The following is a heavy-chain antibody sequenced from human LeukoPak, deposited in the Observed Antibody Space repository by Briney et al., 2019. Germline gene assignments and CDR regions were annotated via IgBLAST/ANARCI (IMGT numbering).Heavy chain of an antibody. CDR2: IYYTGST. J-gene: IGHJ4*02. D-gene: IGHD1-26*01. Sequence: PSETLSLTCTVSGGSTSSGTYYWGWIRQPPGKGLEWIGSIYYTGSTYYNPSPKSRVTISVDTSKNRFSLKLSSVTAADTAVYYCARLGGGSYYEFDYWGQGTLVTVSS. CDR1: GGSTSSGTYY. CDR3: ARLGGGSYYEFDY. V-gene: IGHV4-39*01.